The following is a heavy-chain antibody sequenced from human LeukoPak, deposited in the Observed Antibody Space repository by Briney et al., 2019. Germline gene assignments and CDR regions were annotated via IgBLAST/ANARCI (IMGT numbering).Heavy chain of an antibody. CDR3: ARGGIDPSPFDY. CDR1: GGSFSGYY. V-gene: IGHV4-34*01. D-gene: IGHD1-14*01. Sequence: SETLSLTCAVYGGSFSGYYWSWIRQPPGKGLEWIGEINHSGSTNYNPSLKSRVTISVDTSKNQFSLKLSSVTAADTAVYYCARGGIDPSPFDYWGQGTLVTVSS. CDR2: INHSGST. J-gene: IGHJ4*02.